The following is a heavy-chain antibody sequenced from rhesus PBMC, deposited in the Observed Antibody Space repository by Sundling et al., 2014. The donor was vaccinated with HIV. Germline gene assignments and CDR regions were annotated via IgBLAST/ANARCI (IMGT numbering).Heavy chain of an antibody. J-gene: IGHJ6*01. CDR3: AKAVYTNYVGYGLES. V-gene: IGHV3S42*01. CDR2: ISSGGDNT. CDR1: GFTFSNYG. D-gene: IGHD4-23*01. Sequence: EVQLVESGGGLVQPGGSLRLSCAASGFTFSNYGMYWVRQAPGKGLEWISGISSGGDNTYYADSVKGRFTISRDNSKNTLSLQMNSLKTEDTAVYYCAKAVYTNYVGYGLESWGQGVVVTVSS.